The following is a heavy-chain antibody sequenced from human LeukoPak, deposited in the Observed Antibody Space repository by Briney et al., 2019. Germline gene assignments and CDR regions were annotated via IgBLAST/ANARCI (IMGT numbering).Heavy chain of an antibody. D-gene: IGHD3-9*01. J-gene: IGHJ6*04. Sequence: PGRSLRLSCSTSGFSFGDYAMSWVRQAPGKGLEWVGLIRAKSFGGTKEYAASVKGRFTISRDDPKSIAYLQLNSLKVEDTAVYYCARSPLSRLDWSRVTYGMDVWGKGTTVTVSS. CDR2: IRAKSFGGTK. V-gene: IGHV3-49*04. CDR3: ARSPLSRLDWSRVTYGMDV. CDR1: GFSFGDYA.